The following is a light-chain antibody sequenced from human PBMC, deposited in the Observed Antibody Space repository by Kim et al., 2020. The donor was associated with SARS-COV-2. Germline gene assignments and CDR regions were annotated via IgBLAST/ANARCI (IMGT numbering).Light chain of an antibody. Sequence: APGKTARITCGAENIGSKSVHWYQQRPGQAPILIIYYDSDRPSGVPERFSGSNSGNTATLIVSRVEAGDEADYYCQVWDSASDHWVFGGGIQLTVL. V-gene: IGLV3-21*04. J-gene: IGLJ3*02. CDR1: NIGSKS. CDR3: QVWDSASDHWV. CDR2: YDS.